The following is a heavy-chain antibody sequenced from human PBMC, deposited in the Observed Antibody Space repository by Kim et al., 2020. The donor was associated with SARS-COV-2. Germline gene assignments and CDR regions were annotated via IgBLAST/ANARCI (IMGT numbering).Heavy chain of an antibody. Sequence: VTGRFTTSRDNSKNTLYLQMNSLRAEDTAVYYCAKSEDIVVVPAAIGCDYWGQGTLVTVSS. V-gene: IGHV3-30*02. D-gene: IGHD2-2*01. CDR3: AKSEDIVVVPAAIGCDY. J-gene: IGHJ4*02.